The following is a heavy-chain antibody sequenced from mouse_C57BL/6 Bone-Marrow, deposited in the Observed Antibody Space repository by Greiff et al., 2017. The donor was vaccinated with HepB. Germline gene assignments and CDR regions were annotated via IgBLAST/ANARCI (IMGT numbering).Heavy chain of an antibody. V-gene: IGHV1-19*01. CDR1: GYTFTDYY. Sequence: VQLKQSGPVLVKPGASVKMSCKASGYTFTDYYMNWVKQSHGKSLEWIGVINPYNGGTSYNQKFKGKATLTVDKSSSTAYMELNSLTSEDSAVYYCARYQGTWFAYWGQGTLVTVSA. CDR2: INPYNGGT. J-gene: IGHJ3*01. CDR3: ARYQGTWFAY.